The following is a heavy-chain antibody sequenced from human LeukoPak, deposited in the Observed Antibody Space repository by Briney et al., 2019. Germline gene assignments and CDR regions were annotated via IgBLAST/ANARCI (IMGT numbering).Heavy chain of an antibody. CDR3: ARTTGYCSSTSCYYYYGMDV. J-gene: IGHJ6*02. CDR2: IIPILGIA. D-gene: IGHD2-2*03. Sequence: ASVKVSCKASGGIFSSYAISWVRQAPGQGLEWMGRIIPILGIANYAQKFQGRVTITADKSTSTAYMELSSLRSEDTAVYYCARTTGYCSSTSCYYYYGMDVWGQGTTVTVSS. V-gene: IGHV1-69*04. CDR1: GGIFSSYA.